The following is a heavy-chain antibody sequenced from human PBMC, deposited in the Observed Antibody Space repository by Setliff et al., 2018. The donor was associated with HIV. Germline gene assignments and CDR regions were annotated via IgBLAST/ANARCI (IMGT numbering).Heavy chain of an antibody. J-gene: IGHJ6*03. V-gene: IGHV4-59*11. CDR3: AKTVALTPYVSYYYHMDV. D-gene: IGHD2-15*01. CDR1: GASSSSHY. Sequence: PSETLSLTCTVPGASSSSHYWSWIRQPPGKAPEWIGYVYNSGTTKYNPSLKSRVTISVDTSKNQFSLRLNSVTAADTAVYYCAKTVALTPYVSYYYHMDVWSKGTTVTVLL. CDR2: VYNSGTT.